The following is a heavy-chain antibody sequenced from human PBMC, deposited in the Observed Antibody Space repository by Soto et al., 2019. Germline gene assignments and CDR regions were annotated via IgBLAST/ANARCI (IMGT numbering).Heavy chain of an antibody. CDR1: GFTFSSYS. CDR2: IGRSSSNI. CDR3: ARGGGDYGYFDY. D-gene: IGHD4-17*01. Sequence: EVQLVESGGGLVQPGGSLRLSCAASGFTFSSYSMNWVRQAPGKGLEWVSYIGRSSSNIFYADSVKGRFTISRDNAKNSLYLQMNSLRAEDTAVYYCARGGGDYGYFDYWGQGTLVTVST. V-gene: IGHV3-48*01. J-gene: IGHJ4*02.